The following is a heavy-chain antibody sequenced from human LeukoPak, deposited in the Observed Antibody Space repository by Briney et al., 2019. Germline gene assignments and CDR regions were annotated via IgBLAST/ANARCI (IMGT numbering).Heavy chain of an antibody. Sequence: SETLSLTCTVSGGSISSYYWSWIRQPPGKGLEWIGYIYYSGSTNYNPSLKSRVTVSLDTSKNQFSLKLSSVTAADTAVYYCARGNGYYGEDFAYWGQGTLVTVSS. J-gene: IGHJ4*02. CDR1: GGSISSYY. CDR3: ARGNGYYGEDFAY. V-gene: IGHV4-59*08. CDR2: IYYSGST. D-gene: IGHD3-22*01.